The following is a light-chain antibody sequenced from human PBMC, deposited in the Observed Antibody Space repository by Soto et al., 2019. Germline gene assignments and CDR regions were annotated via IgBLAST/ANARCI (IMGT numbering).Light chain of an antibody. CDR1: QSVLYSSNNKNY. J-gene: IGKJ1*01. Sequence: DIVMTQSPDSLAVSLGERATINCKSSQSVLYSSNNKNYLAWYQQKPGQPPKALIYWASTRESGVPDRFSGSGSGTDFTLTISSLQAEDVAVYYCQQYYTTPWTFGPGTKVDIK. V-gene: IGKV4-1*01. CDR2: WAS. CDR3: QQYYTTPWT.